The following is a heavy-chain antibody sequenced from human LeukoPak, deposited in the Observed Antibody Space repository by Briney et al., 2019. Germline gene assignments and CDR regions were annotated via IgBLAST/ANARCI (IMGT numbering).Heavy chain of an antibody. D-gene: IGHD1-1*01. CDR3: AKVASTTRRHDAFDI. V-gene: IGHV1-2*02. J-gene: IGHJ3*02. Sequence: EASVTVSCKASGYTLTDYYIHWVRQAPGQGLEWMGWITPSSGGTIYAQKFQGRVTMTRDMSISTAYMELSRLRSDDTAVYYCAKVASTTRRHDAFDIWGKGTLVTVSS. CDR1: GYTLTDYY. CDR2: ITPSSGGT.